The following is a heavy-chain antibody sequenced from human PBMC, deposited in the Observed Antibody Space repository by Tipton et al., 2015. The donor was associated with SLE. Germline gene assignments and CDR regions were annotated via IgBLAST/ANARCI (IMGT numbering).Heavy chain of an antibody. D-gene: IGHD1-1*01. J-gene: IGHJ4*02. V-gene: IGHV4-31*03. CDR2: IYYSGST. Sequence: TLSLTCTVSGGSISSSSYYWGWIRQPPGKGLEWIGYIYYSGSTYYNPSFKSRVTISVDTSKNQFSLKLSSVTAADTAVYYCARAGRAWNLFVYWGQGTLVTVPS. CDR1: GGSISSSSYY. CDR3: ARAGRAWNLFVY.